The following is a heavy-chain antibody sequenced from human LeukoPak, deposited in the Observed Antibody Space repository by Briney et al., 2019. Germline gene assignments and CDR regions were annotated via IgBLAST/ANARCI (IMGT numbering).Heavy chain of an antibody. CDR1: GFTFSSYT. CDR2: ISSGSSYI. D-gene: IGHD3-22*01. CDR3: ARDRHKYNYDSGGYPPY. Sequence: GGSLRLSCAASGFTFSSYTMDWVRQAPGKGLEWVSIISSGSSYIHYADSVKGRFTISRDNAKNSLYLKMNSLRAEDTAVYYCARDRHKYNYDSGGYPPYWGQGTLVTVSS. J-gene: IGHJ4*02. V-gene: IGHV3-21*01.